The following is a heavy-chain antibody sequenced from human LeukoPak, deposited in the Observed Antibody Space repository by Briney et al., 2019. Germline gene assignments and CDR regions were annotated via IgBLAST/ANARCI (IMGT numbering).Heavy chain of an antibody. CDR1: GGPISSYY. J-gene: IGHJ4*02. V-gene: IGHV4-59*13. D-gene: IGHD3-10*01. Sequence: SETLSLTCTVSGGPISSYYWSWIRQPPGKGLEWVGYIYYSGSTNYNPSLKSRVTISVDTSKNQFSLKLSSVTAADTAVYYCARDRRREVRGVIIAFGVLDYWGQGTLVTVSS. CDR2: IYYSGST. CDR3: ARDRRREVRGVIIAFGVLDY.